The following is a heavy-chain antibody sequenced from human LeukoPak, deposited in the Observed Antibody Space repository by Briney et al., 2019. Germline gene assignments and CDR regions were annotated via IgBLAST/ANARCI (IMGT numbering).Heavy chain of an antibody. CDR3: ARASPAAGICAEN. V-gene: IGHV3-53*01. D-gene: IGHD6-13*01. J-gene: IGHJ4*02. CDR1: GFTVSSNY. Sequence: GSLRLSCAASGFTVSSNYMSWVRQAPGKGLEWVSVIYSGGSTYYADSVKGRFTISRDNSKNTLYLQMNSLRAEGTAVYYCARASPAAGICAENWGQGTLVTVSS. CDR2: IYSGGST.